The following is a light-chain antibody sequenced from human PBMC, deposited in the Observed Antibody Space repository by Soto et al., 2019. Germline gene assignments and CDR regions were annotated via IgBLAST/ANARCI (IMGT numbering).Light chain of an antibody. CDR1: SSDVGSYNL. V-gene: IGLV2-14*02. Sequence: QSALTQPASVSGSPGQSITISCTGTSSDVGSYNLVSWYQQHPGKAPKLMIYDVSNRPSGVSNRFSGSKSGNTASLTISGLQAEDEADYYCSSYTSSSRVVFGGGTKLTVL. J-gene: IGLJ2*01. CDR2: DVS. CDR3: SSYTSSSRVV.